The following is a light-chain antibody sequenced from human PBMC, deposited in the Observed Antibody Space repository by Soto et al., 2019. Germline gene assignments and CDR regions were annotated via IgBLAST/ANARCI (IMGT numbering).Light chain of an antibody. CDR3: SSYTSSSTVV. V-gene: IGLV2-14*01. CDR2: DVS. CDR1: SSDVGGYNY. J-gene: IGLJ2*01. Sequence: QSALTQPASVSGSPGHSITISCTGTSSDVGGYNYVSWYQQHPGKAPKLMIYDVSNRPSGVSNRFSGSKSGNTASLTISGLPAEDEADYYCSSYTSSSTVVFGGGTKLTVL.